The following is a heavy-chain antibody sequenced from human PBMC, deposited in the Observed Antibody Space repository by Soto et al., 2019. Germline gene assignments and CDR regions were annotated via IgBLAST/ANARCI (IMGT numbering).Heavy chain of an antibody. D-gene: IGHD5-18*01. CDR2: IYYSGST. CDR3: ARHRYSYGVYYFDY. Sequence: QVQLQESGPGLVKPSETLSLTCIVSGGSISNYYWSWIRQPPGKGLEWIGYIYYSGSTNYNPSLPSRVTISVDTSKNQFSLKLRSVTAADTAVYYCARHRYSYGVYYFDYWGQGTLVTVSS. J-gene: IGHJ4*02. V-gene: IGHV4-59*08. CDR1: GGSISNYY.